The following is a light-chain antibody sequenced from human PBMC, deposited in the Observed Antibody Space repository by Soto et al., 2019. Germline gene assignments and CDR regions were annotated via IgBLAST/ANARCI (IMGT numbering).Light chain of an antibody. Sequence: SYELTQPPSVSVAPGKTARITCGGNNIGSKSVHWYQQKPGQAPVLVIYYDSDRPSGIPERFSGSNSGNTATLTISRVEAGDEADYYFQVWHSSSASPLVFGGGTKLTVL. J-gene: IGLJ2*01. CDR2: YDS. CDR3: QVWHSSSASPLV. V-gene: IGLV3-21*04. CDR1: NIGSKS.